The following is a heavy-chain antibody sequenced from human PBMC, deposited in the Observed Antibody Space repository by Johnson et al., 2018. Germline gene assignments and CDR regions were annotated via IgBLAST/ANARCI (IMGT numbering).Heavy chain of an antibody. Sequence: VQLRESGGGLIQPGGSLRLCCAASGFIVSNNYMSWVRQAPGKGLEWVSVLYTGGSTYYADSVKGRFTISRDNSKNTLYLQMNSLRAEDTAVYYCARSPFGSDYPRAEYFQHWGQGTLVTVSS. D-gene: IGHD4-17*01. CDR1: GFIVSNNY. CDR2: LYTGGST. J-gene: IGHJ1*01. CDR3: ARSPFGSDYPRAEYFQH. V-gene: IGHV3-66*02.